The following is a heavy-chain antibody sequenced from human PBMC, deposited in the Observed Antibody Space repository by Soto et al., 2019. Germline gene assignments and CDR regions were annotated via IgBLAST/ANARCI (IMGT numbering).Heavy chain of an antibody. D-gene: IGHD3-16*02. CDR2: ISGSGGST. CDR3: AKVLTYYDYVWGSYRYRGFLAY. CDR1: GFTFSSYA. V-gene: IGHV3-23*01. J-gene: IGHJ4*02. Sequence: PGGSLRLSCAASGFTFSSYAMSWVRQAPGKGLEWVSAISGSGGSTYYADSVKGRFTISRDNSKNTLYLQMNSLRAEDTAVYYCAKVLTYYDYVWGSYRYRGFLAYWGRGSLDIGSS.